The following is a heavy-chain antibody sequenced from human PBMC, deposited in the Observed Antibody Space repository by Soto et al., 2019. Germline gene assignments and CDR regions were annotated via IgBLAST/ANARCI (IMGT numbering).Heavy chain of an antibody. V-gene: IGHV4-39*01. CDR1: GGSFSSSNYY. Sequence: PSETLSLTYTVSGGSFSSSNYYWGWIRQSPGKGLEWIGNIFYGGGSGVAYYSPSLKSRVTISVDTSKNQFSLNMRSLTAADTAVYFCARRGGGDSLFDSWGQGKLVTVSS. CDR3: ARRGGGDSLFDS. D-gene: IGHD4-17*01. CDR2: IFYGGGSGVA. J-gene: IGHJ4*02.